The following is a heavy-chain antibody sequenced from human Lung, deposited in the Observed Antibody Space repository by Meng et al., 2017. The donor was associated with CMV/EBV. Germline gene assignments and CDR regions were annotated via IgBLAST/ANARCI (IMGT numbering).Heavy chain of an antibody. Sequence: LTCAVYGGSFSGFYWGWIRQPPEKGLEWIGEINHSGSTTYNPSLKSRVTISIDTSKNQFTLKLSSVPAADTAVYYCARAVNDDFRSEYYRSNRIDYWGQGXLVTVS. V-gene: IGHV4-34*01. CDR1: GGSFSGFY. D-gene: IGHD3-3*01. J-gene: IGHJ4*02. CDR2: INHSGST. CDR3: ARAVNDDFRSEYYRSNRIDY.